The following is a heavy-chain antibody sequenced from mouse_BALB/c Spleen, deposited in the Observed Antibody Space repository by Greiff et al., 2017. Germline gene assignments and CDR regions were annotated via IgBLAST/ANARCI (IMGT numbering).Heavy chain of an antibody. CDR2: IRSKSNNYAT. Sequence: EVKLLESGGGLVQPKGSLKLSCAASGFTFNTYAMNWVRQAPGKGLEWVARIRSKSNNYATYYADSVKDRFTISRDDSQSMLYLQMNNLKTEDTAMYYCVRSTTVVAHFDYWGQGTTLTVSS. CDR3: VRSTTVVAHFDY. J-gene: IGHJ2*01. CDR1: GFTFNTYA. V-gene: IGHV10-1*02. D-gene: IGHD1-1*01.